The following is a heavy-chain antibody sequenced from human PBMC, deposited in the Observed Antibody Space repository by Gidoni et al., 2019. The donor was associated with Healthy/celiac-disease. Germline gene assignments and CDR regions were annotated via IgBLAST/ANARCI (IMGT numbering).Heavy chain of an antibody. CDR1: GFAFSRYG. Sequence: QVQLVESGGGVVQPGRSLRRSCAASGFAFSRYGMQWVRQAQGKGLEWVAVISYDGSNKYYADSVKGRFTISRDNSKNTLYLQMNSLRAEDTAVYYCAKDQRYCSSTSCYFYYYYYMDVWGKGTTVTVSS. D-gene: IGHD2-2*01. CDR2: ISYDGSNK. V-gene: IGHV3-30*18. J-gene: IGHJ6*03. CDR3: AKDQRYCSSTSCYFYYYYYMDV.